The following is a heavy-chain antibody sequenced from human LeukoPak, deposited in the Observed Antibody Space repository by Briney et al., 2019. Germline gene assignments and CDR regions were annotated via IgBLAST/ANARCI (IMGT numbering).Heavy chain of an antibody. CDR2: INHSVST. Sequence: SETLSLTCAVYGGSFSGYYWSWIRQPPGKGLEWIGEINHSVSTNYNPSLKSRAAISVDTSKNQFSRKLSSGTAADTAVYYLARAVRTFQTDAFDIWGQGTMVTVSS. D-gene: IGHD3-10*01. V-gene: IGHV4-34*01. CDR1: GGSFSGYY. CDR3: ARAVRTFQTDAFDI. J-gene: IGHJ3*02.